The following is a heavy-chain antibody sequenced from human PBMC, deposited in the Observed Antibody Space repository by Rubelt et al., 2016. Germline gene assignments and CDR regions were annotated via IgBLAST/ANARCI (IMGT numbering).Heavy chain of an antibody. Sequence: GWVAVISFDGSKIYYADSVKGRCTISRDNSKNMLYVQMNSLRPEDTAVYYCARGRGITVTGKEDYFDYWGQGTLVTVSS. V-gene: IGHV3-30*01. CDR3: ARGRGITVTGKEDYFDY. CDR2: ISFDGSKI. J-gene: IGHJ4*02. D-gene: IGHD6-19*01.